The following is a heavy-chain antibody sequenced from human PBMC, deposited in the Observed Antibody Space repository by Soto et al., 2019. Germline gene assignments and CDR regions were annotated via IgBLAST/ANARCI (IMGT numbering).Heavy chain of an antibody. V-gene: IGHV1-3*01. J-gene: IGHJ6*02. CDR3: ARDPTYDILTGYGYYYYGMDV. Sequence: ASVKVSCKASGYTFTSYAMHWVRQAPGQRLEWMGWINAGNGNTKYSQKFQGRITITRDTSASTAYMELSSLRSEDTAVYYCARDPTYDILTGYGYYYYGMDVWGQGTTVTVSS. D-gene: IGHD3-9*01. CDR1: GYTFTSYA. CDR2: INAGNGNT.